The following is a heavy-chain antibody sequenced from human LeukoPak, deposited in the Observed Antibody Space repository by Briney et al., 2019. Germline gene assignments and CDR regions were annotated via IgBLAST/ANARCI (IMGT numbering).Heavy chain of an antibody. Sequence: GGSLRLSCAASGFTVSSNYMSWVRQAPGKGLEWVSVIYSGGSTYYADSVKGRFTISRDNAKNSLYLQMNSLRAEDTAVYYCASLCTNGVCYSPRAFDIWGQGTMVTVSS. J-gene: IGHJ3*02. CDR3: ASLCTNGVCYSPRAFDI. CDR2: IYSGGST. CDR1: GFTVSSNY. D-gene: IGHD2-8*01. V-gene: IGHV3-53*01.